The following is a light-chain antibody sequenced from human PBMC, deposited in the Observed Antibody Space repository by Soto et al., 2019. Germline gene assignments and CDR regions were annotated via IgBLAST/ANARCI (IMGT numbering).Light chain of an antibody. J-gene: IGKJ1*01. CDR1: QSVSSSF. Sequence: EIVLTQSPGTLSLSPGERATLSCRASQSVSSSFLAWYQQKPGQAPRLLIYGASSRATAIPHRFSGSGSGTDFTLTISRLEPEDFAVYYCLQYDSSPSTFGQGTKVEIK. CDR3: LQYDSSPST. V-gene: IGKV3-20*01. CDR2: GAS.